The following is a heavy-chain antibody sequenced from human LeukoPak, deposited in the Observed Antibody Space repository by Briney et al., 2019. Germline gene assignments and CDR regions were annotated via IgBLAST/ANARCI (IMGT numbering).Heavy chain of an antibody. CDR3: ARGDYYDSSGPNFDY. V-gene: IGHV4-59*01. CDR2: IYYSGST. D-gene: IGHD3-22*01. CDR1: GGSISSYY. Sequence: SETLSLTCTVSGGSISSYYWSWIRQPPGKGLEWIGYIYYSGSTNYNPSLKSRVTISVDTSKNQFSLKLSSVTAADTAVYYCARGDYYDSSGPNFDYWGQGTLVTVSS. J-gene: IGHJ4*02.